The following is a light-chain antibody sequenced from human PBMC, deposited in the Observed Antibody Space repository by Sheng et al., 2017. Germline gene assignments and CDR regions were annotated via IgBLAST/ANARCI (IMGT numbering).Light chain of an antibody. CDR3: QSYDSSLSGWV. CDR1: SSNIGSNF. Sequence: QSVVTQTPSASGTPGQRVTISCSGSSSNIGSNFVYWYQQNPGTAPKLLIYRNYQRPSGVPDRFSGSKSGTSASLAITGLQAEDEADYYCQSYDSSLSGWVFGGGTKLTVL. J-gene: IGLJ3*02. CDR2: RNY. V-gene: IGLV1-47*02.